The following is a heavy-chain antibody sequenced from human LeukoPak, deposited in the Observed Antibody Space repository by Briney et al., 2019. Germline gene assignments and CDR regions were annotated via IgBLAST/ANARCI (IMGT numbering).Heavy chain of an antibody. CDR1: GFGFSSSV. Sequence: GESLRLSCAVPGFGFSSSVMHWIRQGQGKGLEWVAVISHDGSDKFYADSVKGRFTISRGNSNNILYLQMNNLRPEDTAVYYCARDGNSPADYWGQGTLVTVSS. D-gene: IGHD4-23*01. J-gene: IGHJ4*02. CDR3: ARDGNSPADY. CDR2: ISHDGSDK. V-gene: IGHV3-30*03.